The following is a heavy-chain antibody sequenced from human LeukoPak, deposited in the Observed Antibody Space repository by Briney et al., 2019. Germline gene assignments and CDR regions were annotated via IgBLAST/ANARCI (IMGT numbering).Heavy chain of an antibody. CDR2: IYHSGST. D-gene: IGHD3-10*01. CDR1: GGSVSSGGYY. V-gene: IGHV4-30-2*01. J-gene: IGHJ6*03. Sequence: PSETLSLTCTVSGGSVSSGGYYWSWIRQPPGKGLEWIGYIYHSGSTYYNPSLKSRVTISVDRSKNQFSLKLSSVTAADTAVYYCARDRWYYYGSGSEKGPNYYYYMDVWGKGTTVTVSS. CDR3: ARDRWYYYGSGSEKGPNYYYYMDV.